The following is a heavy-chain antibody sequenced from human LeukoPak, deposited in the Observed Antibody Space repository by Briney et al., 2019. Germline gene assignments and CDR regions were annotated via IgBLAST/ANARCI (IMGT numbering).Heavy chain of an antibody. CDR3: ARGRKTGTTHY. D-gene: IGHD1-7*01. CDR2: INPTGGST. J-gene: IGHJ4*02. CDR1: GCTFSSYY. V-gene: IGHV1-46*01. Sequence: ASVQVSCKASGCTFSSYYMNWVRQAPGQGLQWMGIINPTGGSTSYAQKFQGRVAMTRDTSTSTVYMELSSLRSEDTAVYYCARGRKTGTTHYWGQGTLVTVSS.